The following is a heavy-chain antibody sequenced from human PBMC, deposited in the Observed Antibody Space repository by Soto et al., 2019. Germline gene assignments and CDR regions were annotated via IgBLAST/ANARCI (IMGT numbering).Heavy chain of an antibody. Sequence: ASVKVSCKASGYIFTAYSMHWVRQAPGQGLEWMGVVNPSGGSTNYAQKFQGRITMTRDTSTSTVYMDLSSLTSEDTAVYYCAREENCSDGICYSEYFQRWGRGTLVTVSS. D-gene: IGHD2-15*01. CDR2: VNPSGGST. V-gene: IGHV1-46*01. CDR1: GYIFTAYS. CDR3: AREENCSDGICYSEYFQR. J-gene: IGHJ1*01.